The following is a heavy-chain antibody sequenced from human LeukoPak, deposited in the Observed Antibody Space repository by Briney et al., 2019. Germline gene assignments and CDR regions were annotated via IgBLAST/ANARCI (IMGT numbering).Heavy chain of an antibody. V-gene: IGHV3-23*01. CDR1: GFTFSSYA. D-gene: IGHD6-19*01. Sequence: GGSLRLSCAASGFTFSSYAMTWVRQAPGKGLEWVSGISDSGGGTYYADSVKGRFTISRDNSKNTVHLQMNSLRAEDTALYYCAKGYNSGWFASWGQGALVTVSS. CDR2: ISDSGGGT. CDR3: AKGYNSGWFAS. J-gene: IGHJ5*02.